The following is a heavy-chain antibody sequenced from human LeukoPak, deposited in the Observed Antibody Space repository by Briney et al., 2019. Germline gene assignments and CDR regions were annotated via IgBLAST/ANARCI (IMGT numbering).Heavy chain of an antibody. D-gene: IGHD1-7*01. CDR1: GFTFSSYS. J-gene: IGHJ4*02. CDR2: ISSSSSYI. Sequence: GGSLRLSCAASGFTFSSYSMNWVRQAPGKGLEWVSSISSSSSYIYYADSVKGRFTISRDNAKNSLYLQMNSPRAGDTAVYYCARDPYNWNYGNFDYWGQGTLVTVSS. V-gene: IGHV3-21*01. CDR3: ARDPYNWNYGNFDY.